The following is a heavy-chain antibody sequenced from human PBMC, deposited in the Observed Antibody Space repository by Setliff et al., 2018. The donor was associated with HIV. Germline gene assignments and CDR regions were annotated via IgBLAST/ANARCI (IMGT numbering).Heavy chain of an antibody. J-gene: IGHJ6*03. CDR1: GGSFSGYR. V-gene: IGHV4-34*01. CDR3: ARDLSNSELYYFYYMDV. D-gene: IGHD4-4*01. Sequence: PSETLSLTCAVYGGSFSGYRWTWIRQPPGKGLEWIGEINHRGSTTYNPSLKSRVTISVDTSKNQFSLKLSSVTAADTAVYYCARDLSNSELYYFYYMDVWGKGTTVTVSS. CDR2: INHRGST.